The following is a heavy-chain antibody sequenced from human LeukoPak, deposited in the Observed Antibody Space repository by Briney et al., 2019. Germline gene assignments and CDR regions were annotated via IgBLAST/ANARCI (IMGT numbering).Heavy chain of an antibody. D-gene: IGHD3-22*01. CDR1: GFTFSSYA. J-gene: IGHJ4*02. V-gene: IGHV3-30-3*01. Sequence: GGSLRLSCAASGFTFSSYAMHWVRQAPGKGLEWVAVISYDGSNKYYADSVKGRFTISRDNSKNTLYLQMNSLRAEDTAVYYCAKGSNYYESSAVLGRVYWGQGTLVTVSS. CDR2: ISYDGSNK. CDR3: AKGSNYYESSAVLGRVY.